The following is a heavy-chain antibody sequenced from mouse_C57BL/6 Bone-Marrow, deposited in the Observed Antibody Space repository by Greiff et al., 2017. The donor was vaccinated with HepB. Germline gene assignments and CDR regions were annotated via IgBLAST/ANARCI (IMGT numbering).Heavy chain of an antibody. J-gene: IGHJ4*01. D-gene: IGHD2-1*01. Sequence: VQLQQSVAELVRPGASVKLSCTASGFNIKNTYMHWVKQRPEQGLEWSGRIDPANGNTKYAPKFQGKATITADTSSNTAYLQLSSLTSEDTAIYYCARWGYGNSFFYYAMDYWGQGTSVTVSS. CDR2: IDPANGNT. CDR1: GFNIKNTY. CDR3: ARWGYGNSFFYYAMDY. V-gene: IGHV14-3*01.